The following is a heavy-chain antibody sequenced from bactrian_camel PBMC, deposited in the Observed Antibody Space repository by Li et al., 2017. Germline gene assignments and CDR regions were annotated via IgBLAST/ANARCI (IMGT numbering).Heavy chain of an antibody. CDR1: GYVLRTNC. CDR3: AAGGSSWWCTD. CDR2: ISPGRSY. D-gene: IGHD6*01. V-gene: IGHV3S1*01. Sequence: QLVESGGGSVQSGGSLRLSCAASGYVLRTNCVGWFRQVPGEGREWISSISPGRSYYYAAFVRGRFTISKDNAKNTLYLQLNSLKPEDTAVYYCAAGGSSWWCTDWGQGTQVTVS. J-gene: IGHJ4*01.